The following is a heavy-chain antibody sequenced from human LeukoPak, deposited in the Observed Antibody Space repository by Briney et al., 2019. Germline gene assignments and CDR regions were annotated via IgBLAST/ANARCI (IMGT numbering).Heavy chain of an antibody. CDR3: ASHTGGVDY. D-gene: IGHD3-10*01. J-gene: IGHJ4*02. Sequence: PSETLSLTCTVSGGSISSYYWSWIRQPPGKGLEWIGYIYYSGSTNYNPSLKSRVTISVDTSKNQFSLKLSSMTAADTAVYYCASHTGGVDYWGQGTLVTVSS. CDR1: GGSISSYY. CDR2: IYYSGST. V-gene: IGHV4-59*08.